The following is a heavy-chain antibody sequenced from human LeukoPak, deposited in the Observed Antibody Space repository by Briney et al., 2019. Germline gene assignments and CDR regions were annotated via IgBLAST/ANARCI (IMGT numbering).Heavy chain of an antibody. D-gene: IGHD6-19*01. CDR3: ARHEQWLLWVDY. V-gene: IGHV4-39*01. Sequence: SETLSLTCAVAGGSVSSNHFWGWFRQPPGKGLEWIGSIFYTGSTYYNPSLKSRVTISVDTSKNHFSLEVNSVTAADTAMYYCARHEQWLLWVDYWGQGTQVTVSS. CDR2: IFYTGST. J-gene: IGHJ4*02. CDR1: GGSVSSNHF.